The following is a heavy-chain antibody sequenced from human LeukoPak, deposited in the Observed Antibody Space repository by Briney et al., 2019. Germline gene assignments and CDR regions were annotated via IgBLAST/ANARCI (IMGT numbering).Heavy chain of an antibody. CDR1: GGAFGGSD. J-gene: IGHJ5*02. V-gene: IGHV4-34*01. CDR3: ARGQGYDFWSGNLNWFDP. CDR2: INHSGST. Sequence: SDTLALTFAGHGGAFGGSDWSWIRQLPGTRLQSIVEINHSGSTNYNPSLKSRVTISVDTSKNQFSLKLSSVTAADTAAYYCARGQGYDFWSGNLNWFDPWGQGTLVTVSS. D-gene: IGHD3-3*01.